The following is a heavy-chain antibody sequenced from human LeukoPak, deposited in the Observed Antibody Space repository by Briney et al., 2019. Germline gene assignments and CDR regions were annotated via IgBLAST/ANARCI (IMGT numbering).Heavy chain of an antibody. D-gene: IGHD2-15*01. CDR2: IYYSGST. V-gene: IGHV4-59*01. J-gene: IGHJ6*02. CDR3: ARSYCSGGSCQTYYGMDV. Sequence: MPSETLSLTCTVSGGSISPYYWSWIRQPPGKGLEWIGYIYYSGSTNYNPSLKSRVTISVDTSKNQFSLKLSSVTAADTAVYYCARSYCSGGSCQTYYGMDVWGQGTTVTVSS. CDR1: GGSISPYY.